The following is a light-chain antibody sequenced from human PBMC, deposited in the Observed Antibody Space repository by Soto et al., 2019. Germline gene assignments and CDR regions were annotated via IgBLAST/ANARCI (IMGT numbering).Light chain of an antibody. CDR2: GAS. Sequence: DILMTQSPSSLSASVGDTVTITCRASHTFSSFLNWYQQRPGKAPKLLISGASTLRSGVPSRFSGSGSGTKFTLTINGLQPEDFATYYCLQSYSSPFTFGQGTKLEVK. V-gene: IGKV1-39*01. J-gene: IGKJ2*01. CDR3: LQSYSSPFT. CDR1: HTFSSF.